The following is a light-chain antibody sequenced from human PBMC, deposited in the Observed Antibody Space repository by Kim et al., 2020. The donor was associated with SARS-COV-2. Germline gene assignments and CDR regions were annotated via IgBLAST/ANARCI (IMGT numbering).Light chain of an antibody. Sequence: LSPGERATLSCRASQSLSRTYLAWYQQRPGQATRLLIYAASSRATGIPDRCSGSGSGTDFTLTITRLEPEDFAVYYCQQYGTSPTFGQGTKVDIK. CDR3: QQYGTSPT. J-gene: IGKJ1*01. CDR2: AAS. CDR1: QSLSRTY. V-gene: IGKV3-20*01.